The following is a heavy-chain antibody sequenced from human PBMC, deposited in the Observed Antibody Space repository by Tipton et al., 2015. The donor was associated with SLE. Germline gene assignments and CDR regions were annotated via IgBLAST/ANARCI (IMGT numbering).Heavy chain of an antibody. CDR2: ISWNSGSI. Sequence: SLRLSCAASGFTFSSYWMSWVRQAPGKGLEWVSGISWNSGSIGYADSVKGRFTISRDNAKNSLYLQMNSLRAEDTALYYCAKDFSGYDAFDIWGQGTMVTVSS. CDR1: GFTFSSYW. J-gene: IGHJ3*02. D-gene: IGHD5-12*01. CDR3: AKDFSGYDAFDI. V-gene: IGHV3-9*01.